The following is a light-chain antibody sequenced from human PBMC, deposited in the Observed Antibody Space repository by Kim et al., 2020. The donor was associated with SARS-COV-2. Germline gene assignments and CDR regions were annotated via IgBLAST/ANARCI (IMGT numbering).Light chain of an antibody. CDR1: KVGDKY. CDR2: QDT. Sequence: SVSPGQTASITCSGDKVGDKYACWYQQKPGQSPVLVIYQDTKRPSGIPERFSGSNSGNTATLTISGTQAMDEADYYCQTWDSITVVFGGGTQLTVL. CDR3: QTWDSITVV. V-gene: IGLV3-1*01. J-gene: IGLJ2*01.